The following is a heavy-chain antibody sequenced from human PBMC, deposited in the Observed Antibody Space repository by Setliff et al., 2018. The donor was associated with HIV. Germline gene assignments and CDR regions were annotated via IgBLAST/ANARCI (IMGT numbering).Heavy chain of an antibody. V-gene: IGHV3-74*01. Sequence: LRLSCAASGFTFSDYWMHWVRQAPGKGLVWVSRITGDGSSTRYADSVNGRFTISRDNAKNTMYLEMNSLRAEDTAVYYCARDTEMITTTDAFDIWGQGTMVTVSS. CDR2: ITGDGSST. CDR1: GFTFSDYW. J-gene: IGHJ3*02. CDR3: ARDTEMITTTDAFDI. D-gene: IGHD3-22*01.